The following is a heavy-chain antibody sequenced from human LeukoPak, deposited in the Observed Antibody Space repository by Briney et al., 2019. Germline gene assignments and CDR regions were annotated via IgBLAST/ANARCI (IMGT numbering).Heavy chain of an antibody. CDR1: GFTVSSNY. J-gene: IGHJ1*01. Sequence: GGSLRLSCAASGFTVSSNYMSWVRQAPGKGLEWVSAISGSGGSTYYADSVKGRFTISRDNSKNTLYLQMNSLRAEDTAVYYCAKEVWELLRAEYFQHWGQGTLVTVSS. V-gene: IGHV3-23*01. D-gene: IGHD1-26*01. CDR2: ISGSGGST. CDR3: AKEVWELLRAEYFQH.